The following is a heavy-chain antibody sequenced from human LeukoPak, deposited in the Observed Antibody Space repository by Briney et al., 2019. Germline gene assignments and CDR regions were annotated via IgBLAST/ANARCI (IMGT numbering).Heavy chain of an antibody. Sequence: ASVKVSCKASGYTFTSYDINWVRQATGQGLEWMGWMNPNSGNTGYAQTLQGRVTMTRNTSISTAYMELSSLRSEDTAVYYCARERTPYYYMDVWGKGTTVTVSS. J-gene: IGHJ6*03. CDR3: ARERTPYYYMDV. CDR2: MNPNSGNT. CDR1: GYTFTSYD. V-gene: IGHV1-8*01. D-gene: IGHD2-2*01.